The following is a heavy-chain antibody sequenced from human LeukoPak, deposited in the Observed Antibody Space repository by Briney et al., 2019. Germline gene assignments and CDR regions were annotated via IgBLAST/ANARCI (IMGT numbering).Heavy chain of an antibody. CDR1: GGSISSGGYY. CDR3: ARDRGLRKGIRAFDY. Sequence: NPSETLSLTCTVSGGSISSGGYYWSWIRQPPGKGLEWIGYIYHSGSTYYNPSLKSRVTISVDRSKNQFSLKLSSVTAADTAVYYCARDRGLRKGIRAFDYWGQGTLVTVSS. J-gene: IGHJ4*02. D-gene: IGHD5-12*01. CDR2: IYHSGST. V-gene: IGHV4-30-2*01.